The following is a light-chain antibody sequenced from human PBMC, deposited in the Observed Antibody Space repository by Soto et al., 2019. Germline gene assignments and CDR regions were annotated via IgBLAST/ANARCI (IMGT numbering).Light chain of an antibody. CDR3: QQYGSPPFT. Sequence: DIVLTQSPGTLSLSPGERATLSCRASQSVSSNLAWYQQKPGQAPRLLIYGASSRATGIPDRFSGSGSGTDFTLTIRRLGPEDSAVYYCQQYGSPPFTFGPGTKVDIK. V-gene: IGKV3-20*01. J-gene: IGKJ3*01. CDR2: GAS. CDR1: QSVSSN.